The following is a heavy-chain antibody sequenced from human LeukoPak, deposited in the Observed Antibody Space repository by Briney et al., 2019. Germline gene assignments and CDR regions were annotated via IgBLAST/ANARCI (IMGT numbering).Heavy chain of an antibody. CDR3: ARQHDLWSGHNWFDP. CDR1: GYSFTSYW. CDR2: IYPGDSDT. V-gene: IGHV5-51*01. J-gene: IGHJ5*02. D-gene: IGHD3-3*01. Sequence: GESLKISCKGSGYSFTSYWIGWVRQMPGKGLEWMGIIYPGDSDTRYSPSFQGQVTISADKSISTAYLQWSSLKASDTAMYYCARQHDLWSGHNWFDPWGQGTLVTVSS.